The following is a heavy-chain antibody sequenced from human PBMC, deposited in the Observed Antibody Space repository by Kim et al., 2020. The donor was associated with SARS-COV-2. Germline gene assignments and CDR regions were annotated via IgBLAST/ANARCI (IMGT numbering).Heavy chain of an antibody. D-gene: IGHD3-3*01. CDR1: RFIISSYW. Sequence: GGSLRLSCAASRFIISSYWMRWVRQDPGKGLEGVANISEDGREKYYVDSVKGRFTISRDNAKNSLYLQMNSLRAEDTGVYYCARIRSGSSYDTMDVWGQGTTVTVSS. CDR3: ARIRSGSSYDTMDV. J-gene: IGHJ6*02. V-gene: IGHV3-7*01. CDR2: ISEDGREK.